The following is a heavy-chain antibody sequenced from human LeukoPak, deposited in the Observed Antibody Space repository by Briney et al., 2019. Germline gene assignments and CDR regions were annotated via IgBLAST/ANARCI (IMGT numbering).Heavy chain of an antibody. D-gene: IGHD3-22*01. V-gene: IGHV3-7*01. Sequence: GGSLRLSCVASGFTFNSYWMSWVRQAPGKGLEWVANIKQDGSEKYYVDSVEGRFTISRDNAKNALDLQMISLRDEDTAVYYCVRGSSYYYDALSAFDIWGQGTMVTVSS. CDR2: IKQDGSEK. CDR3: VRGSSYYYDALSAFDI. CDR1: GFTFNSYW. J-gene: IGHJ3*02.